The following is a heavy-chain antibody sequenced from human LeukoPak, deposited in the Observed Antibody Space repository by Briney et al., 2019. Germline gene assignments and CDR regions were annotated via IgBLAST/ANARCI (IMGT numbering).Heavy chain of an antibody. CDR2: IKSKTDGDTT. D-gene: IGHD7-27*01. CDR3: TTGNWGPY. J-gene: IGHJ4*02. V-gene: IGHV3-15*07. Sequence: GGSLRLSCAASGFTFSNAWMNWVRQAPGKGREWVGRIKSKTDGDTTDFCAPVKGRSAIPREDSKNTMYPHINILRTADIAVYYCTTGNWGPYWGQGTLVTVSS. CDR1: GFTFSNAW.